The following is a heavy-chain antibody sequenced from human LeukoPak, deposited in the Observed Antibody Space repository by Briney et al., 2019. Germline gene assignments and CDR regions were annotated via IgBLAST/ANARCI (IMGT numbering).Heavy chain of an antibody. CDR3: ARGGRRS. Sequence: GGSLRLSCAASGFTFSDYTMNWVRQAPGKGLEWVSSIGSSGAYIYYADSVKGRSTISRDNAKNSLYLQMNGLRGDDTAVYYCARGGRRSWGQGTLVTVSS. V-gene: IGHV3-21*06. D-gene: IGHD1-26*01. CDR2: IGSSGAYI. J-gene: IGHJ5*02. CDR1: GFTFSDYT.